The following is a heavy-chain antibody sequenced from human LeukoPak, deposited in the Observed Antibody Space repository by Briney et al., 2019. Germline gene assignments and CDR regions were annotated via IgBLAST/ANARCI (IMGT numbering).Heavy chain of an antibody. CDR1: GFTFDDYG. D-gene: IGHD5-24*01. CDR3: ARVSEDNYLDAFDI. Sequence: PGGSLRLSCAASGFTFDDYGMSWVRQAPGKGLEWVSGINWNGGSTGYADSVKGRFTISRDNAKNSLYLQMNSLRAEDTALYHCARVSEDNYLDAFDIWGQGTMVTVSS. CDR2: INWNGGST. V-gene: IGHV3-20*01. J-gene: IGHJ3*02.